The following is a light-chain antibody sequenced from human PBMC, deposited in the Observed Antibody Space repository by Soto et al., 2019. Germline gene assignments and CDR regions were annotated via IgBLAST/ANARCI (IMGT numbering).Light chain of an antibody. CDR3: CSYAGSSTFVV. CDR1: SSDVGSYNL. Sequence: QSALTQPASVSGSPGQSITISCTGTSSDVGSYNLVSWYQQHPGKAPKLMLYEGSKRPSGVSNRFSGSKSGNTASLTISGLRPEDEADYYCCSYAGSSTFVVFGGGTKVTVL. J-gene: IGLJ2*01. V-gene: IGLV2-23*03. CDR2: EGS.